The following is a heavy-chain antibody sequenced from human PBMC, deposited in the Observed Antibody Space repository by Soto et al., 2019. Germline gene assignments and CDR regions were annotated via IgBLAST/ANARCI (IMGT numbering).Heavy chain of an antibody. Sequence: QVQLVQSGAEVKMHGSSVRVSCKASGGSFSNYAISWVRQAPGQGLEWMGGIIPMFGIGNYAEKFLGRVTITPDESTSTSHMELSSLRSEDTAVYFCARAYRENYFYAMDVWGQGTKVTVSS. CDR2: IIPMFGIG. V-gene: IGHV1-69*01. CDR1: GGSFSNYA. CDR3: ARAYRENYFYAMDV. D-gene: IGHD1-26*01. J-gene: IGHJ6*02.